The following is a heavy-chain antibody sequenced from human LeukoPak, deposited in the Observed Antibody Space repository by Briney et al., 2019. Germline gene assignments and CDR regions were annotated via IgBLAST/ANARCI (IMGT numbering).Heavy chain of an antibody. CDR2: IYYSGST. J-gene: IGHJ4*02. D-gene: IGHD2-2*01. CDR3: ARNVSTGYFDY. V-gene: IGHV4-39*01. Sequence: SDTLSLTCTVSGGSISSTTSYWGWIRQPPGKGLEWIGSIYYSGSTHYNPSLRSRITISVDTSKNQFSLQLRSVTAADTAVYYCARNVSTGYFDYWGQGTLVTASS. CDR1: GGSISSTTSY.